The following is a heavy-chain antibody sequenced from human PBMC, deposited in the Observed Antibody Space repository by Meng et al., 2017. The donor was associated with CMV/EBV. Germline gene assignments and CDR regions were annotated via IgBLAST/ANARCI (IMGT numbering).Heavy chain of an antibody. V-gene: IGHV4-39*07. J-gene: IGHJ5*02. CDR1: GGSISSSSYY. CDR2: IYYSGST. D-gene: IGHD3-3*01. CDR3: ASGITIFGVVTNSYNWFDP. Sequence: GSLRLSCTVSGGSISSSSYYWGWIRQPPGKGLEGIGSIYYSGSTYYNPSLKSRVTISVDTSKNQFSLKLSSVTAADTAVYYCASGITIFGVVTNSYNWFDPWGQGTLVTVSS.